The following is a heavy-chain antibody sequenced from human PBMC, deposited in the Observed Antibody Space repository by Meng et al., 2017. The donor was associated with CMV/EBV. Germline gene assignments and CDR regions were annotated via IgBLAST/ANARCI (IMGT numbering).Heavy chain of an antibody. Sequence: GSLRLSCTVSGGSISSYYWGWIRQPPGKGLEWIGSIYYSGSTYYNPSLKSRVTISVDTSKNQFSLKLSSVTAADTAVYYCARPHYANYFDYWGQGTLVTVSS. V-gene: IGHV4-39*01. CDR3: ARPHYANYFDY. D-gene: IGHD4-17*01. CDR1: GGSISSYY. CDR2: IYYSGST. J-gene: IGHJ4*02.